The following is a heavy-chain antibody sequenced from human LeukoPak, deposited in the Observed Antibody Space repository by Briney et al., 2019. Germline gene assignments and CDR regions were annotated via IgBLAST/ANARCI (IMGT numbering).Heavy chain of an antibody. D-gene: IGHD6-13*01. J-gene: IGHJ4*02. CDR1: GYTFTGYH. CDR3: ARDQGSLTRSWYTGY. Sequence: ASVKVSCKASGYTFTGYHIHWVLQAPGQGLEWMGQINPYSGDTNFAQKFQGRVTMTRDTSITTAYMDLSSLTPDDTAVYFCARDQGSLTRSWYTGYWGQGTQVTVSS. V-gene: IGHV1-2*06. CDR2: INPYSGDT.